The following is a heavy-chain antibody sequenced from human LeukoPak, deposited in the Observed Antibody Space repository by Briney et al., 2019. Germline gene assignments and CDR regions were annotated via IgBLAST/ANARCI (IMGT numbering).Heavy chain of an antibody. D-gene: IGHD3-22*01. CDR3: ACYDRSGSYSDY. CDR2: ISGSGGST. V-gene: IGHV3-23*01. J-gene: IGHJ4*02. CDR1: GFTFSSYP. Sequence: GGSLRLSCAASGFTFSSYPMSWVRQAPGKGLEWVSGISGSGGSTSYADSVKGRFAISRDSSKNTLYLEMNSLRVEDTAIYYCACYDRSGSYSDYWGQGTLVTVSS.